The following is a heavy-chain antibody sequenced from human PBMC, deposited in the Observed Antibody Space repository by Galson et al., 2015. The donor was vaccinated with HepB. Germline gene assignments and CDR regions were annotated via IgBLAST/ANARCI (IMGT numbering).Heavy chain of an antibody. CDR1: TFSSYA. Sequence: TFSSYAMHWVRQAPGKGLEWVAVISYHGSNKYYADSVKGRFTISRDNSKNTLLLQLNSLRAEDTAMYFCAKDGIMVANNPYHFHYWGQGTLVTVSS. J-gene: IGHJ4*02. D-gene: IGHD2-15*01. CDR3: AKDGIMVANNPYHFHY. V-gene: IGHV3-30*04. CDR2: ISYHGSNK.